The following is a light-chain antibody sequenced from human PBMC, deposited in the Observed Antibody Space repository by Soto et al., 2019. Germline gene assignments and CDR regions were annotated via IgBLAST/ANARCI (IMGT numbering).Light chain of an antibody. CDR2: EVS. Sequence: QSVLTQPASVSGSPGQSITISSTGTSSDVGAYNYVSWYQQHPGKAPKLMIYEVSYRPSGVSDRFSGSRSGNTASLTISGLQAEDESDYYCSSYTSSTTWVFGGGTKLTVL. J-gene: IGLJ3*02. CDR3: SSYTSSTTWV. V-gene: IGLV2-14*01. CDR1: SSDVGAYNY.